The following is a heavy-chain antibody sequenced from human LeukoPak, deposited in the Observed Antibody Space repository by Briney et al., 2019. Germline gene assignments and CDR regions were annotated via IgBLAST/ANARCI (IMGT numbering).Heavy chain of an antibody. CDR2: ISYDGRNK. J-gene: IGHJ3*02. V-gene: IGHV3-30*03. Sequence: GGSLRLSCAASGFTFSSYVMHWVRQAPGKGRDWVAVISYDGRNKYYADSLKGGLTIYRDNSKDTLSLQMNSLRAEDWAVYYGARIPYSSRFTFDMWAQGPMVSVPS. CDR3: ARIPYSSRFTFDM. D-gene: IGHD6-19*01. CDR1: GFTFSSYV.